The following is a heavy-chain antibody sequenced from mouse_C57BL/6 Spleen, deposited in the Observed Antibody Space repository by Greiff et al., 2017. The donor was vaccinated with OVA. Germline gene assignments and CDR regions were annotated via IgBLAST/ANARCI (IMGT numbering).Heavy chain of an antibody. CDR2: IHPSDSDT. CDR3: ARGDGYDEGPWFAY. V-gene: IGHV1-74*01. CDR1: GYTFTSYW. D-gene: IGHD2-2*01. J-gene: IGHJ3*01. Sequence: VQLQQPGAELVKPGASVKVSCKASGYTFTSYWLHWVKQRPGQGLEWIGRIHPSDSDTNYNQKLTGKATLTVDKSSSTAYMQLSSLTSEDSAVYYCARGDGYDEGPWFAYWGQGTLVTVSA.